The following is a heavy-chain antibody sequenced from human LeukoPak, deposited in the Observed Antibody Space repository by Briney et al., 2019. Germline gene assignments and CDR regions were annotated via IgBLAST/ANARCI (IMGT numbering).Heavy chain of an antibody. CDR3: ARAFRARYIDV. CDR1: GGSITTCSYY. CDR2: IYYSGST. J-gene: IGHJ2*01. Sequence: SETLSLTCAVSGGSITTCSYYWGRLPQPPGKGLEWIGIIYYSGSTYYSPSLKGRVTISVDTSKNQFSLKLSSVTAADTAVYYCARAFRARYIDVWGRGTLVTVSS. D-gene: IGHD2/OR15-2a*01. V-gene: IGHV4-39*01.